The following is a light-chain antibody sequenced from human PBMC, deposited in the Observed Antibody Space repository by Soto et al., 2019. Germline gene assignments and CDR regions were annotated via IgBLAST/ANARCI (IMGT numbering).Light chain of an antibody. CDR1: QSVSTS. V-gene: IGKV3-20*01. CDR3: QQYGRSGT. CDR2: DTS. J-gene: IGKJ1*01. Sequence: TQSPGTLSLSPGEGATLSCRASQSVSTSLAWYQQKPGQAPRLVIYDTSSRATGIPDRFSGSGFGTDFTLTISRLEPEDFAVYYCQQYGRSGTFGQGTKVDIK.